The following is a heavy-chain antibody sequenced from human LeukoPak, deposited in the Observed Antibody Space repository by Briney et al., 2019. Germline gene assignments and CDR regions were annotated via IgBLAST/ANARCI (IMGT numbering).Heavy chain of an antibody. CDR1: GFTFNNYW. CDR3: AKAGQQLVLEDY. V-gene: IGHV3-7*01. Sequence: GGSLRPSCEASGFTFNNYWMNWVRQAPGKGLEWVANIKQDGSQKNYMDSVKGRFTISRDNAENSLYLQMNSLRAEDTGVYYCAKAGQQLVLEDYWGQGTLVTVSS. CDR2: IKQDGSQK. J-gene: IGHJ4*02. D-gene: IGHD6-13*01.